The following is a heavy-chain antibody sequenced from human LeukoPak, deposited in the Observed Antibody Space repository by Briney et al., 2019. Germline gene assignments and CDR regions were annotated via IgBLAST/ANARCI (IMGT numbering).Heavy chain of an antibody. J-gene: IGHJ4*02. CDR3: VRDSDHAPDY. V-gene: IGHV1-18*01. Sequence: ASVKVSCKTSGYIFTNYGVSWVRQAPGQGLEWMGWINVYNGHTIYAQEFQGRVTLTTDTSTSTAHMDLRSLRSDDTAVYYCVRDSDHAPDYWGQGTLVTVSS. D-gene: IGHD3-10*01. CDR2: INVYNGHT. CDR1: GYIFTNYG.